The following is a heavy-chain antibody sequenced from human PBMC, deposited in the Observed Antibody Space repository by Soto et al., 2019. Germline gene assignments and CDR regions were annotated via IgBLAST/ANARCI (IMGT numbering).Heavy chain of an antibody. V-gene: IGHV1-69*12. Sequence: QVQLVQSGAEVKKPGSSVKVSCKASGGTFSSYAISWVRQAPGQGLEWMGEIIPIFGTANYAQKFQGRVTMTAEESTSTAYMELSSLRSEDTAVYYCARDRGPSSGYYPYWFDPWGQGTLVTVSS. CDR1: GGTFSSYA. J-gene: IGHJ5*02. CDR2: IIPIFGTA. D-gene: IGHD3-22*01. CDR3: ARDRGPSSGYYPYWFDP.